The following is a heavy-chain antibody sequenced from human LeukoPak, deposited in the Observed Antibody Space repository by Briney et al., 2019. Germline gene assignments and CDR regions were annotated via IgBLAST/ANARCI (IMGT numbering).Heavy chain of an antibody. J-gene: IGHJ4*02. CDR2: INPNSGGT. V-gene: IGHV1-2*02. CDR1: GYTFTGYY. D-gene: IGHD5-18*01. CDR3: ASFYTAMGDY. Sequence: SVNVSCKASGYTFTGYYMHWVRPAPGRGLEWMGWINPNSGGTNYAQKFQGRVTMTRDTSISTAYMELSRLRSDDTAVYYCASFYTAMGDYWGQGTLVTVSS.